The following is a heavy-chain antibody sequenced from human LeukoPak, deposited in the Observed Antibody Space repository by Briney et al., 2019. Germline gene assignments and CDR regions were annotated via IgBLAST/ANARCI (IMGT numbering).Heavy chain of an antibody. CDR2: ISSSSSYI. CDR3: ARDNAAVAGGDAFDI. Sequence: GGSLRLSCAASGFTFSSYSMNWVRQAPGKGLEGVSSISSSSSYIYYADSVKGRFTISRDNAKNSLYLQMNSLRAEDTAVYYCARDNAAVAGGDAFDIWGQGTMVTVSS. CDR1: GFTFSSYS. V-gene: IGHV3-21*01. D-gene: IGHD6-19*01. J-gene: IGHJ3*02.